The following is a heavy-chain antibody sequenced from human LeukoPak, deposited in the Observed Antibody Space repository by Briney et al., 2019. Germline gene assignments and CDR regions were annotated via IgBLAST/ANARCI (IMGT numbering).Heavy chain of an antibody. CDR1: GYSLTSYW. V-gene: IGHV5-51*01. Sequence: RGESLKISCKGSGYSLTSYWIGWVRQMPGKGPEWMGIIYPGDSDTRYSPSFQGQVTIPADKSISIAYLQWSSLKASDTAMYYCARLTMVRGVSNTDYWGQGTLVTVSS. D-gene: IGHD3-10*01. CDR2: IYPGDSDT. J-gene: IGHJ4*02. CDR3: ARLTMVRGVSNTDY.